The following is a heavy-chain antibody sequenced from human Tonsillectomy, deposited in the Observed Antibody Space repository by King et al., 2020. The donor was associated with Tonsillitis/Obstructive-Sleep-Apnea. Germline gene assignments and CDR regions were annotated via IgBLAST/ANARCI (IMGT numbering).Heavy chain of an antibody. D-gene: IGHD3-3*01. V-gene: IGHV4-34*01. CDR3: AREITTGAFDN. CDR1: GGSFSGYY. Sequence: VQLQQWGAGLLKPSETLSLTCAVYGGSFSGYYWSWIRQPPGKGLEWIGEIDHSGSTNYNPSLKSRVTISADTSKTQFSLKLSSVTAADTAVYFCAREITTGAFDNWGQGTMVTVSS. CDR2: IDHSGST. J-gene: IGHJ3*02.